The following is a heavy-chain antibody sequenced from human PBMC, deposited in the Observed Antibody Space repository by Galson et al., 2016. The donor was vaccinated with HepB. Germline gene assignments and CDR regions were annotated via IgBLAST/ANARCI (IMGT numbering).Heavy chain of an antibody. CDR1: GFTFGDYF. V-gene: IGHV3-49*03. CDR2: IRSKAYGGTT. CDR3: TRASSNSLYLAWFDP. Sequence: SLRLSCATSGFTFGDYFMSWFRQAPGKGLEWVGFIRSKAYGGTTEYAASVKDRFIFSRDDSKNIAFLQMSSLKTEDTAVYYCTRASSNSLYLAWFDPWGQGTLVIVSS. J-gene: IGHJ5*02. D-gene: IGHD2-2*01.